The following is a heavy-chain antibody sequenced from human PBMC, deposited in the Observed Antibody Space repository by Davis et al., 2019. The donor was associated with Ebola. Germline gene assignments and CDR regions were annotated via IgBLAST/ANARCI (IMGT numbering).Heavy chain of an antibody. CDR3: ARGKTTIFLYGMDV. J-gene: IGHJ6*02. CDR1: GGAFTGYY. Sequence: MPSETLSLTCAVYGGAFTGYYWSWIRQAPGKGLEWIGEINNSGSTNYNPSLKSRVTISVDTSKNQFPLKLSSVTAADTAVYYCARGKTTIFLYGMDVWGQGTTVTVSS. D-gene: IGHD3-9*01. V-gene: IGHV4-34*01. CDR2: INNSGST.